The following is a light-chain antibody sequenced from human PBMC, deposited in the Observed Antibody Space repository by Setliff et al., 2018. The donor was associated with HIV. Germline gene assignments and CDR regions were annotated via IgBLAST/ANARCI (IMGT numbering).Light chain of an antibody. CDR3: SSYTSSTTRV. CDR2: DVN. J-gene: IGLJ1*01. V-gene: IGLV2-14*03. CDR1: SNDVGGYNY. Sequence: QSVLTQPASVSGSPGQSITISCTGTSNDVGGYNYVSWYQQHPGKAPKLMIYDVNNRPSGVSNRFSGSKSGNTASLTISGLQAEDEADYYCSSYTSSTTRVFGTVTKVTVL.